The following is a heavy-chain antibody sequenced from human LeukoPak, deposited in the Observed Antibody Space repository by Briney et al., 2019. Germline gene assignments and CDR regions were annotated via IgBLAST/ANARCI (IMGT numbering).Heavy chain of an antibody. Sequence: PGGSLRLSCAASGFTFSSYGMHWVRQAPGKGLEWVAVIWYDGSNKYYADSVKGRFTISRDNSKNTLYLQMNSLRAEDTAVYYCARGFSSGQTPRFDYWGQGTLVTVSS. J-gene: IGHJ4*02. CDR2: IWYDGSNK. CDR1: GFTFSSYG. D-gene: IGHD6-19*01. V-gene: IGHV3-33*08. CDR3: ARGFSSGQTPRFDY.